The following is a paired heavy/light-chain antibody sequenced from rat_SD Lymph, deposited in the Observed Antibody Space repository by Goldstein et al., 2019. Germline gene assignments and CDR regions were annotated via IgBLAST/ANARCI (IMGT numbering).Light chain of an antibody. CDR2: KAS. CDR3: QQSWNDLT. CDR1: EGVNSY. J-gene: IGKJ5*01. V-gene: IGKV3S11*01. Sequence: DTVLTQSPALAVSPGERVSISCRASEGVNSYMHWYQQKPGQQPKLLIYKASNLASGVPARFSGSGSGTDFTLTIDPVEADDTATYFCQQSWNDLTFGSGTKLEIK.
Heavy chain of an antibody. CDR3: ARLADTYYGYNYFDY. CDR1: GFTFSNYY. J-gene: IGHJ2*01. V-gene: IGHV5-25*01. Sequence: EVQLVESGGGLVQPGRSLKLSCAASGFTFSNYYMAWVRQAPKKGLEWVATISTSGSRTYYPDSVKGRFTISRDNAKSSLYLQMNSLKSEDTATYYCARLADTYYGYNYFDYWGQGVMVTVSS. D-gene: IGHD1-9*01. CDR2: ISTSGSRT.